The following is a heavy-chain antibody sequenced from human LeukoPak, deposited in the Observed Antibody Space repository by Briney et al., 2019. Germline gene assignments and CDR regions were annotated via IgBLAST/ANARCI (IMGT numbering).Heavy chain of an antibody. Sequence: SETLSLTCTVSGGSISSHYWSWIRQPPGKGLEWIGYIYYSGSTNYNPSLKSRVTISVDTSKNQFSLKLSSVTAADTAVYYCARKASYYYYYMDVWGKGTTVTVSS. CDR2: IYYSGST. V-gene: IGHV4-59*11. J-gene: IGHJ6*03. CDR3: ARKASYYYYYMDV. CDR1: GGSISSHY.